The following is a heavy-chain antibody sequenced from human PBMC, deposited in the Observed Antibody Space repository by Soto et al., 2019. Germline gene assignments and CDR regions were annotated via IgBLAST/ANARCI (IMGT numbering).Heavy chain of an antibody. CDR1: GGSLSDYF. J-gene: IGHJ6*03. V-gene: IGHV4-34*01. Sequence: QVQLQQWGAGLLKPSETLSLTCVVSGGSLSDYFWSWIRQPPGMALEWIGEINHLGSINYNPSLKSRVTMSVDTSKNQFSLTLNSVTAADTATYYCARGGITHWAYFYYMDVWDRGTTLTVSS. CDR3: ARGGITHWAYFYYMDV. CDR2: INHLGSI. D-gene: IGHD1-20*01.